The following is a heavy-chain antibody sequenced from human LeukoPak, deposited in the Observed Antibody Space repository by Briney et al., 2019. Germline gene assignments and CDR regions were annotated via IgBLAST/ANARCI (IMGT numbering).Heavy chain of an antibody. Sequence: ASVKVSCKASGYTFNGYYIHWVRQAPGQGLEWMGWINPNSGGTNYAQKFQGRVTMTRDTSISTAYMELSRLRSDDTAVYYCARGPHPDLAKYYDFWSGYYRDLYNWFDPWGQGTLVTVSS. D-gene: IGHD3-3*01. V-gene: IGHV1-2*02. CDR1: GYTFNGYY. J-gene: IGHJ5*02. CDR3: ARGPHPDLAKYYDFWSGYYRDLYNWFDP. CDR2: INPNSGGT.